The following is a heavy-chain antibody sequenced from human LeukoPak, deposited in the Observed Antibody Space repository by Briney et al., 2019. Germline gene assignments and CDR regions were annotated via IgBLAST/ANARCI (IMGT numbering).Heavy chain of an antibody. CDR3: ARDRGYYYDSSGYFHY. D-gene: IGHD3-22*01. CDR2: ISAYNGNT. V-gene: IGHV1-18*01. J-gene: IGHJ4*02. CDR1: GYTFTSYG. Sequence: ASVKVSCKASGYTFTSYGISWVRQAPGQGLEWMGWISAYNGNTNYAQKLQGRVTMTTDTSTSTAYMELRSLRSDDTAVYYCARDRGYYYDSSGYFHYWDQGTLVTVSS.